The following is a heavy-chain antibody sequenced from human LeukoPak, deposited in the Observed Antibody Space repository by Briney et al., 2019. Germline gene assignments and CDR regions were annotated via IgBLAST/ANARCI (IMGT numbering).Heavy chain of an antibody. CDR1: GSSFTSYW. Sequence: GESLKISCQGSGSSFTSYWIGWVRQLPGKGLEWMGIMYPGDSETRYSPSLQSQVTISGDKSISTAYLQWSSLKASDTAMYYCATTLYSGIYGDAFDTWGQGTMVTVSS. CDR2: MYPGDSET. V-gene: IGHV5-51*01. D-gene: IGHD1-26*01. CDR3: ATTLYSGIYGDAFDT. J-gene: IGHJ3*02.